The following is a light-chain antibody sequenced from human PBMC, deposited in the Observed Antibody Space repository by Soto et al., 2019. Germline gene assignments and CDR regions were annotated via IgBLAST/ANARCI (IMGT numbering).Light chain of an antibody. J-gene: IGLJ1*01. CDR3: CSYTRTTNHYF. Sequence: QTFLAKPASLAGSPGESITISCTGTSSDIGRYDYVSWYQQRPGKAPKLMIYEVRYRPSGVSNRFSGSKSGNTAYLTISGLHAEDEAVYYCCSYTRTTNHYFFGSGTTITVL. CDR2: EVR. CDR1: SSDIGRYDY. V-gene: IGLV2-14*01.